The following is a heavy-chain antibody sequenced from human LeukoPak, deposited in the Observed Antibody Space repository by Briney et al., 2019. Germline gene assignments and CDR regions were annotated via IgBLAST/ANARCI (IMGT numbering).Heavy chain of an antibody. CDR3: ARGVLRYYYDSSGACDY. D-gene: IGHD3-22*01. CDR2: ISYDGSNK. Sequence: PGGSLRLSCAASGFTFSSYAMHWVRQAPGKGLGWVAVISYDGSNKYYADSVKGRFTISRDNSKNTLYLQMNSLRAEDTAVYYCARGVLRYYYDSSGACDYWGQGTLVTVSS. CDR1: GFTFSSYA. V-gene: IGHV3-30-3*01. J-gene: IGHJ4*02.